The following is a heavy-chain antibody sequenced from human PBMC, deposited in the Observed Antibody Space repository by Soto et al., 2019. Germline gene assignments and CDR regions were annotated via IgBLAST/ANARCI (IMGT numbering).Heavy chain of an antibody. V-gene: IGHV4-34*01. CDR1: GGSFSGYY. J-gene: IGHJ4*01. D-gene: IGHD2-15*01. CDR2: INHSGST. Sequence: SETLSLTCAVYGGSFSGYYWSWIRQPPGKGREWIGEINHSGSTNYNPSLKSRVTISVDTSKNQFSLKLSSVTAADTAVYYCATGGPYIVLVVAAPFYDYWGHGTLVTDSS. CDR3: ATGGPYIVLVVAAPFYDY.